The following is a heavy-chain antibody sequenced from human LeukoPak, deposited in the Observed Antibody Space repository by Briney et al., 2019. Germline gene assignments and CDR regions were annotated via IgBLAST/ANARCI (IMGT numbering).Heavy chain of an antibody. Sequence: SETLSLTCSVSGGSISSSSYYWGWIRQPPGKGLEWIPNIYYSGSTYYNPSLKSRVIISVDTSKNQFSLKLTSVTAADTSVYYCARVRTGGDYYYAMDVWGQGTTVTVSS. V-gene: IGHV4-39*02. CDR2: IYYSGST. D-gene: IGHD1-1*01. CDR3: ARVRTGGDYYYAMDV. CDR1: GGSISSSSYY. J-gene: IGHJ6*02.